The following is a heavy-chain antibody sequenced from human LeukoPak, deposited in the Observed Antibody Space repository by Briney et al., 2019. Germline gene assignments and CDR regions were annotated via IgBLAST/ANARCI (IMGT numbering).Heavy chain of an antibody. CDR2: ILTSGNT. V-gene: IGHV4-4*07. Sequence: SETLSLTCTVSGGSISGNAWNWIRQPAGKGLEWIGRILTSGNTDYNPSLESRVTMSVDTSKNQFSLKLNSLTAADTAVYYCARRYNSGNDDVFDIWGQGTMVAVFS. CDR1: GGSISGNA. CDR3: ARRYNSGNDDVFDI. D-gene: IGHD1-1*01. J-gene: IGHJ3*02.